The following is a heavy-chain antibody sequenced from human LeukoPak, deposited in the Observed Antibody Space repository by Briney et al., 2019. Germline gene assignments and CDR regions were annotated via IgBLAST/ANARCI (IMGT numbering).Heavy chain of an antibody. CDR3: ARSPVIVVVPAARYYYYYMDV. CDR1: GYTFTSYA. CDR2: INPNSGGT. Sequence: GASVKVSCKASGYTFTSYAMHWVRQAPGQGLEWMGWINPNSGGTNYAQKFQGRVTMTRDTSISTAYMELSRLRSDDTAVYYCARSPVIVVVPAARYYYYYMDVWGKGTTVTVSS. V-gene: IGHV1-2*02. J-gene: IGHJ6*03. D-gene: IGHD2-2*01.